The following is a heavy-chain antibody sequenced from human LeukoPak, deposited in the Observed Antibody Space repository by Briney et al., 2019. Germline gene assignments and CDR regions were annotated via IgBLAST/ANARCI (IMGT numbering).Heavy chain of an antibody. Sequence: ASVKVSCKTSGYTFSNFGINWVRQAPGQGLEWMGWISGNNDNPNYGQKFQGRFTVTTDSSTSTAYMELRNLRFDDTAVYYCARDGTSTDDYWGQGALVTVSS. CDR3: ARDGTSTDDY. CDR1: GYTFSNFG. V-gene: IGHV1-18*01. CDR2: ISGNNDNP. J-gene: IGHJ4*02. D-gene: IGHD2-2*01.